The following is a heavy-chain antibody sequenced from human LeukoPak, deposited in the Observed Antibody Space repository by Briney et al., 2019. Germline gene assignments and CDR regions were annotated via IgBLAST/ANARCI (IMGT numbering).Heavy chain of an antibody. CDR1: GFTFSSYE. D-gene: IGHD1-26*01. J-gene: IGHJ4*02. CDR2: ITSSSRTI. Sequence: PGGSLRLSCAASGFTFSSYEMNWVRQAPGKGLEWVSYITSSSRTIYYADSVKGRFTISRDNAKNSLYLQMNSLRVEDTAVYYCARRGVGTTEFDYWGQGTLVTVSS. V-gene: IGHV3-48*03. CDR3: ARRGVGTTEFDY.